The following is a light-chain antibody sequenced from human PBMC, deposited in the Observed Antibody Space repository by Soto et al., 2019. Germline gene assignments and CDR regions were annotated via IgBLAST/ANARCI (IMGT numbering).Light chain of an antibody. CDR1: QSVNIY. J-gene: IGKJ4*01. CDR3: QQEDDGLRLT. V-gene: IGKV3D-15*01. CDR2: GAS. Sequence: EIVLTQSPATLSLSPGERATLSCRASQSVNIYLAWYQQKPGQAPRLLIFGASSRATGIPARFSGSGSGTEFNLTISSLQSEDFAVYFCQQEDDGLRLTFGGGTRWIS.